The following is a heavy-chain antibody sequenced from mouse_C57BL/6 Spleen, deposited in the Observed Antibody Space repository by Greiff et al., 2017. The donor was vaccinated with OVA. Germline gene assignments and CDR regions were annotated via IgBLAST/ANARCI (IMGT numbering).Heavy chain of an antibody. CDR1: GYTFTSYW. CDR2: IDPSDSYT. CDR3: ARAPHYDYDVGY. Sequence: QVQLQQPGAELVKPGASVKLSCKASGYTFTSYWMQWVKQRPGQGLEWIGEIDPSDSYTNYNQKFKGKATLTVDTSSSTAYMQLSSLTSEDSAVYDCARAPHYDYDVGYWGQGTTLTVSS. D-gene: IGHD2-4*01. J-gene: IGHJ2*01. V-gene: IGHV1-50*01.